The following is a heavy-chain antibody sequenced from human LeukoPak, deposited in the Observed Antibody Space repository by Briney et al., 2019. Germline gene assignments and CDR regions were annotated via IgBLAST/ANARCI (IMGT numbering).Heavy chain of an antibody. CDR2: IKQDGSEK. CDR3: ARAMDV. J-gene: IGHJ6*02. Sequence: QSGGSLRLSCAASGFTFSSYAMSWVRQAPGKGLEWVANIKQDGSEKYYVGSVKGRFTISRDNAKNSLYLQMNSLRAEDTAVYYCARAMDVWGQGTAVTVSS. V-gene: IGHV3-7*03. CDR1: GFTFSSYA.